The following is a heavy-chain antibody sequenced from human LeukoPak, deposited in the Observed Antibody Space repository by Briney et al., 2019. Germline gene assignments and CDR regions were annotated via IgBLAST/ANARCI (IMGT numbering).Heavy chain of an antibody. Sequence: SVKVSCKASGGTFSSYSITWVRQAPGRGLEWMGRIIPILDVANYAQNFQGRVTITADKPTSTAYMELRSLRSEDTAVYYCARDGEVYSSSSPYPVYWGQGTLVTVSS. D-gene: IGHD6-6*01. CDR3: ARDGEVYSSSSPYPVY. V-gene: IGHV1-69*04. J-gene: IGHJ4*02. CDR2: IIPILDVA. CDR1: GGTFSSYS.